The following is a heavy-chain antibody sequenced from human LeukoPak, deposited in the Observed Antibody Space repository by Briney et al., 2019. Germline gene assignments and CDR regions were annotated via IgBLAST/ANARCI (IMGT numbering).Heavy chain of an antibody. CDR1: GVTLSSYW. D-gene: IGHD3-3*01. CDR3: GGENFQL. Sequence: PRGALRHSCAAPGVTLSSYWMNSGCQTLRKGVEWVDNIKRGGSDQYYVGSGKGRFTVPRDNAKNSLYLQMNSLRCEDTAVYYCGGENFQLWAQGNLVRV. CDR2: IKRGGSDQ. V-gene: IGHV3-7*04. J-gene: IGHJ4*02.